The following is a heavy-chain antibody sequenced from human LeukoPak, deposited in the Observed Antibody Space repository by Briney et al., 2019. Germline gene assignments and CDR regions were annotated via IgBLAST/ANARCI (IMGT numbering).Heavy chain of an antibody. CDR2: IYYSGST. V-gene: IGHV4-59*01. J-gene: IGHJ4*02. Sequence: SETLSLTCTVSGGSISSYYWSWIRQPPGKGLEWIGYIYYSGSTNYNPSLKSRVTISVDTSKNQFSLKLSSVTAADTAVYYCATDEAATGRLDYWGQGTLVTDSS. D-gene: IGHD1-1*01. CDR3: ATDEAATGRLDY. CDR1: GGSISSYY.